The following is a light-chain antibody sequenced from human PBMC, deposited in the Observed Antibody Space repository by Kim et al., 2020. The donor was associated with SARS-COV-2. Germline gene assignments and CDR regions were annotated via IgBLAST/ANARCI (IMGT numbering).Light chain of an antibody. J-gene: IGLJ2*01. Sequence: QSALTQPASVSGSPGQSITISCTGTSSDVGNYNYVSWYQHHPGEAPKVMIYDVTKRPSGVSNRFFGSKSGNTASLTISGLQTEDEADYYCCSYASSGTLIFGGETQLTVL. CDR1: SSDVGNYNY. V-gene: IGLV2-14*03. CDR3: CSYASSGTLI. CDR2: DVT.